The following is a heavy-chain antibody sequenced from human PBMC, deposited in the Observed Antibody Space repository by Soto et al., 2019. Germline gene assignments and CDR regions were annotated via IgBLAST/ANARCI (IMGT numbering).Heavy chain of an antibody. D-gene: IGHD6-19*01. V-gene: IGHV3-30*18. CDR3: AKDIGIAVAGTWFDP. J-gene: IGHJ5*02. Sequence: ERSLRLACAAAGFTYSSYGMHWVRQVPGKGLEWVAVISYDGSNKYYADSVKGRFTISRDNSKNTLYLQVNSLRAEDTSVYYCAKDIGIAVAGTWFDPWGPGTLVTVSS. CDR1: GFTYSSYG. CDR2: ISYDGSNK.